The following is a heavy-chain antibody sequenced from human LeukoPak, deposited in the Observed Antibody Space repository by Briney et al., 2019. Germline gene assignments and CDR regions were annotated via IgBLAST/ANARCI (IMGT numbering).Heavy chain of an antibody. V-gene: IGHV4-59*01. CDR1: GGSISSYY. CDR3: ARGRLGIEPFDSDY. Sequence: KPSETLSLTCTVSGGSISSYYWSWIRQLPGKGLEWIGYIYYSGSTNYNPSLKSRVTISVDTSKNQFSLKLSSVTAADTAVYYCARGRLGIEPFDSDYWGQGTLVTVSS. D-gene: IGHD7-27*01. CDR2: IYYSGST. J-gene: IGHJ4*02.